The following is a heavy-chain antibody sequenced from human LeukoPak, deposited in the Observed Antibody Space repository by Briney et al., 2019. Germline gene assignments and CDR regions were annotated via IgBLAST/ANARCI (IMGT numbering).Heavy chain of an antibody. Sequence: PSETLSLTCTVSGCSISSYYWWWSRQPPGERLEWIGYIFYNGRSNYNNPPKSRVTILVDTSKKQFSLQLSTAATADTTAFYYGRVALSGWYYFVYWGQGGQVTVSS. CDR1: GCSISSYY. CDR3: GRVALSGWYYFVY. V-gene: IGHV4-59*01. CDR2: IFYNGRS. D-gene: IGHD6-19*01. J-gene: IGHJ4*02.